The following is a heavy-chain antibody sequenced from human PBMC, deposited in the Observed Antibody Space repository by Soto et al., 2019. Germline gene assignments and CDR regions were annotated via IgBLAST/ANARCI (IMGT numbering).Heavy chain of an antibody. J-gene: IGHJ4*02. Sequence: KFQGRVTITRDTSASTAYMELSSLRSEDTAVYYCARVSGYYRPDYWGQGTLVTVSS. V-gene: IGHV1-3*01. D-gene: IGHD5-12*01. CDR3: ARVSGYYRPDY.